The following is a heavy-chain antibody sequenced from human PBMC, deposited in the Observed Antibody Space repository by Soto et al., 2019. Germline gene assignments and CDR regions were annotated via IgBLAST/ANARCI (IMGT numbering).Heavy chain of an antibody. CDR2: IYYTGTT. Sequence: QLQLQESGPGLVKPSETLSLTCSVSGGSISSSTYYWGWIRQPPGKGLEWIGSIYYTGTTYHNPSRKSRVTISVDTSKHKFSLKLSSVTAADTAVYFCARRISTSGSGFDPWGQGTLVTVSS. V-gene: IGHV4-39*01. CDR3: ARRISTSGSGFDP. D-gene: IGHD2-2*01. CDR1: GGSISSSTYY. J-gene: IGHJ5*02.